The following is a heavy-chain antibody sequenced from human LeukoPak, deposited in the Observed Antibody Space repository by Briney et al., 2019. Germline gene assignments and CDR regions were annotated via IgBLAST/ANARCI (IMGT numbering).Heavy chain of an antibody. D-gene: IGHD3-22*01. CDR2: ISGDGTDA. CDR3: ARGFTCDSSGFYPTDY. Sequence: PGGSLRLSCAASGFTFTGHYIHWVRQAPGEGLVWVSRISGDGTDADYAEDVQGRFTNSRDNAKNTIFLHMNSLRGDDTAVYYCARGFTCDSSGFYPTDYWGQGTLVTVSS. V-gene: IGHV3-74*01. J-gene: IGHJ4*02. CDR1: GFTFTGHY.